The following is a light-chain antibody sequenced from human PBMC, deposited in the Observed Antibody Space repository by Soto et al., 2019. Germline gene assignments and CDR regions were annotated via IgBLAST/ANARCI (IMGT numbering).Light chain of an antibody. CDR3: AAWDGSLDGRFV. CDR1: SSNIGTNY. J-gene: IGLJ1*01. CDR2: LND. V-gene: IGLV1-47*02. Sequence: QSVLTQPPSASGTPGQRVTISCAGSSSNIGTNYVHWYQQLPGTAPKLLIYLNDQRPSGVPDRFSGSKSGTSASLAISGLLSEDEADYFCAAWDGSLDGRFVFGAGTKVTVL.